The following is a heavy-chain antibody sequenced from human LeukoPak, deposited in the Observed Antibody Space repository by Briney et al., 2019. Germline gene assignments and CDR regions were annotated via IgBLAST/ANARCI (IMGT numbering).Heavy chain of an antibody. Sequence: GGSLRLSCAASGFTFSSYAMSWVRQAPGKGLEWVSAISGSGGSTYYADSVKGRFTISRDNSKNTLYLQMNSLRAEDTAVYYCANPLGNWKFTFDIWGQGTMVSVSS. V-gene: IGHV3-23*01. D-gene: IGHD1-20*01. J-gene: IGHJ3*02. CDR1: GFTFSSYA. CDR2: ISGSGGST. CDR3: ANPLGNWKFTFDI.